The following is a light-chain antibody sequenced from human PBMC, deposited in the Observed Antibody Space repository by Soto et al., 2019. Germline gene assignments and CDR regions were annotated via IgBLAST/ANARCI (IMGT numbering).Light chain of an antibody. CDR3: QQYNSYPYT. J-gene: IGKJ2*01. CDR1: QSITTW. Sequence: DNQMTQSPSTLSASVGDRVTITCRASQSITTWLAWYQQEPGKAPKLLIYDASSLESGVPSRFSGSGSGTEFTLTISSLQPDDFATYYCQQYNSYPYTFGQGSKLEIK. CDR2: DAS. V-gene: IGKV1-5*01.